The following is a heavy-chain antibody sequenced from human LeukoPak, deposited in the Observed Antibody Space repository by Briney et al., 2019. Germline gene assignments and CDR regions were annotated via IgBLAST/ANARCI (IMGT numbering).Heavy chain of an antibody. J-gene: IGHJ5*02. Sequence: PGGSLRLSCEASGFRFSDYYMSWIRQAPGKGLEWVSYIGNSGSIYYGDSVKGRVTISRDNAKNLLYLQMNSLRVEDAAVYYRVRGPSDSSLPGPWGQGTLVTVSS. V-gene: IGHV3-11*01. CDR3: VRGPSDSSLPGP. CDR1: GFRFSDYY. D-gene: IGHD2-21*02. CDR2: IGNSGSI.